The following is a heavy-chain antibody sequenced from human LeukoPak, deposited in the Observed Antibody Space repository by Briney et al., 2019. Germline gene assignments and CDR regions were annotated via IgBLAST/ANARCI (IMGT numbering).Heavy chain of an antibody. D-gene: IGHD1-26*01. Sequence: SETLSLTCTVSGVSITNYYWSWIRQPPGKGLEWIGYIHNGGSTNHDPSLRSRVTMSVDTSKNQLSLQLFSVTAADTAVYYCARHLSRSYFDAVYFQDWGQGTLVTVSS. V-gene: IGHV4-59*08. CDR1: GVSITNYY. J-gene: IGHJ1*01. CDR3: ARHLSRSYFDAVYFQD. CDR2: IHNGGST.